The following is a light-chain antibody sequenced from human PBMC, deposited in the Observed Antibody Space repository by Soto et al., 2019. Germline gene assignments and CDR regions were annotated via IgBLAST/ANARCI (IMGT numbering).Light chain of an antibody. Sequence: EIVLTQSPGTLSLSPGERATLFCRASRSVSSNYLAWYQQKPGQAPRLLIYAASSRAAGIPDKFSGSGSGTDFTLTISRLEPEDFAVYYCQQYGTSPWTFGQGTKVDVK. V-gene: IGKV3-20*01. J-gene: IGKJ1*01. CDR1: RSVSSNY. CDR2: AAS. CDR3: QQYGTSPWT.